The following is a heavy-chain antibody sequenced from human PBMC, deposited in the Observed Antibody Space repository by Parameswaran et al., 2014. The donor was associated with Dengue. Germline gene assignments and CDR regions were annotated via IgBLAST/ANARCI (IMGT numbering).Heavy chain of an antibody. CDR3: ARGKSLGGRYYFDY. CDR2: IKQDGSEK. Sequence: VRQMPGKGLEWVANIKQDGSEKYYVDSVKGRFTISRDNAKNSLYLQMNSLRAEDTAVYYCARGKSLGGRYYFDYWGQGTLVTVSS. D-gene: IGHD3-16*02. J-gene: IGHJ4*02. V-gene: IGHV3-7*04.